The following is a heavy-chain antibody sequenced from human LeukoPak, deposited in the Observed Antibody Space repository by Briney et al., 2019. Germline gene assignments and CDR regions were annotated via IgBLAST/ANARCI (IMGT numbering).Heavy chain of an antibody. CDR3: ARASDFWSGAFYYYMDV. V-gene: IGHV3-48*01. J-gene: IGHJ6*03. D-gene: IGHD3-3*01. CDR2: ISSSSTT. CDR1: GFTFSNYG. Sequence: QSGGSLRLSCAASGFTFSNYGMNWVRQAPGKGLEWVSYISSSSTTYYADSVKGRFTISRDNADNSLYLQMNILRAEDTAVYYCARASDFWSGAFYYYMDVWGKGTTVTVSS.